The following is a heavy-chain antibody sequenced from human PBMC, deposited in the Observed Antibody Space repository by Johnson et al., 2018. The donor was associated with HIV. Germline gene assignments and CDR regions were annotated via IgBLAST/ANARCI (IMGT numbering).Heavy chain of an antibody. CDR2: IRYDGSNK. CDR1: GFTFSSYG. J-gene: IGHJ3*01. CDR3: AKDLSITMIVGDAFDV. Sequence: QVQLVESGGGLVQPGGSLRLSCAASGFTFSSYGMHWVRQAPGKGLEWVTFIRYDGSNKYYADSVKGRFTISRDNSKNTLYLQMSSLRAEDTAVYYCAKDLSITMIVGDAFDVWGQGTMVTVSS. V-gene: IGHV3-30*02. D-gene: IGHD3-22*01.